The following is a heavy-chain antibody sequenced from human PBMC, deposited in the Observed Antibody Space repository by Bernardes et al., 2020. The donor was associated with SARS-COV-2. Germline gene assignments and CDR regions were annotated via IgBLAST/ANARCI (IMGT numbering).Heavy chain of an antibody. D-gene: IGHD1-26*01. V-gene: IGHV3-11*06. J-gene: IGHJ2*01. Sequence: LRLSCAASGFTFSDHYMSWIRQAPGKGLEWVSYISSSSGHTNYADSVRGRFTISRDNAKNSLYLQISSLRAEDTAVYYCARVGGLSGISYWYFNLWGRGTLVTVSS. CDR3: ARVGGLSGISYWYFNL. CDR2: ISSSSGHT. CDR1: GFTFSDHY.